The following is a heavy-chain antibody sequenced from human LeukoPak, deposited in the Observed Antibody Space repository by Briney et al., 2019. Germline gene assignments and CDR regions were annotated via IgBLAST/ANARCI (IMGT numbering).Heavy chain of an antibody. V-gene: IGHV1-8*01. Sequence: ASVKVSCKASGYTFTSYDINWVRQATGQGLEWVGWMNPNSGNTGYAQKFQGRVTMTRNTSISTAYMELSSLRSEDTAVYYRARGQYEQWLVWASLYYFDYWGQGTLVTVSS. CDR3: ARGQYEQWLVWASLYYFDY. CDR1: GYTFTSYD. J-gene: IGHJ4*02. CDR2: MNPNSGNT. D-gene: IGHD6-19*01.